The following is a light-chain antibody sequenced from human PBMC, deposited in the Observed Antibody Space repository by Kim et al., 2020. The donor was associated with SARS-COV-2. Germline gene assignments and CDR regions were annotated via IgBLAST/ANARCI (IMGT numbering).Light chain of an antibody. Sequence: QSVLTQPPSASGTTGQRVTISCSGSNFNIGSNTVNWYQQLPGTAPKLLIYRDSQRPSGFSGRFSGSKSATSASLAISGLQSEDEADYYCAAWDDSLRGVAFGGGTQLTVL. J-gene: IGLJ2*01. V-gene: IGLV1-44*01. CDR3: AAWDDSLRGVA. CDR1: NFNIGSNT. CDR2: RDS.